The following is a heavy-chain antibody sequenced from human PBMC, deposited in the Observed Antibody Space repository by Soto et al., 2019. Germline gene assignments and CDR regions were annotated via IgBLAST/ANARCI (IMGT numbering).Heavy chain of an antibody. CDR1: GGSVNSGGYY. V-gene: IGHV4-31*03. D-gene: IGHD6-13*01. CDR3: ARRIPTAGIFYF. J-gene: IGHJ4*02. CDR2: IYYSGTT. Sequence: SETLSLTCTVSGGSVNSGGYYWSWIRQHPGRGLEWVGYIYYSGTTYYNPSLQSRLTISRDTAKNQFSLKLTSVTAADTAVYYFARRIPTAGIFYFWGQGALVTVSS.